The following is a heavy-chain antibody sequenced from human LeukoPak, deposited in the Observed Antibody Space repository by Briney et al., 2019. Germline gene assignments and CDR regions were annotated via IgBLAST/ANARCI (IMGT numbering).Heavy chain of an antibody. Sequence: SQTLSLTCAISGDSVSSNSAAWNWIRQSPSRGLEWLGRTYYRSKWYNDYAVSVKSRITINPDTSKNQFSLQLNSVTPEDTAVYYCARGGVYSSGWYGAFDIWGQGTMVTVSS. CDR3: ARGGVYSSGWYGAFDI. CDR2: TYYRSKWYN. CDR1: GDSVSSNSAA. J-gene: IGHJ3*02. V-gene: IGHV6-1*01. D-gene: IGHD6-19*01.